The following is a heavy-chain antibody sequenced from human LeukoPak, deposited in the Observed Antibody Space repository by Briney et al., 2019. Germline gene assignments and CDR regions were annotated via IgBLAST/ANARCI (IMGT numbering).Heavy chain of an antibody. J-gene: IGHJ6*02. V-gene: IGHV3-23*01. CDR1: GVTFSSYA. CDR2: ISGSGGST. CDR3: ARVEADNYYYYGMDV. D-gene: IGHD6-13*01. Sequence: GGSLRLSCEASGVTFSSYAMSWVRQAPGKGLEWVSAISGSGGSTYYADSVKGRFTISRDNSKNTLYLQMNSLRAEDTAVYYCARVEADNYYYYGMDVWGQGTTVTVSS.